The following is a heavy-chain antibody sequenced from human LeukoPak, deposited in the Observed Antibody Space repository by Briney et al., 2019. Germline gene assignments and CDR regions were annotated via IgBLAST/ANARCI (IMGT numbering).Heavy chain of an antibody. V-gene: IGHV3-21*01. CDR1: GFTFSTYT. CDR3: ARDLVGDV. Sequence: PGGSRRLSCAASGFTFSTYTMNWVSQATGKGMEWVSYISSISTYLYYADSVKGRFTISRDNARNSLYLQMNSLRVEVTAVYYCARDLVGDVWGQGTTVTVSS. J-gene: IGHJ6*02. CDR2: ISSISTYL. D-gene: IGHD6-6*01.